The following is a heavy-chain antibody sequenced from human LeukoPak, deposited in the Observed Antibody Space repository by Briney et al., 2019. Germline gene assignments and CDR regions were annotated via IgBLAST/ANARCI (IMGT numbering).Heavy chain of an antibody. CDR1: GFTFSTTA. J-gene: IGHJ4*02. CDR2: ISYDGENE. CDR3: ARGHDSSGYYPYFFDD. V-gene: IGHV3-30*09. D-gene: IGHD3-22*01. Sequence: PGGSLRLSCGASGFTFSTTAMHWFRQAPGKGLEWVAVISYDGENEYYIASVKGRFAISRDNSKNTLSLEMNSLRVEDTAVYYCARGHDSSGYYPYFFDDWGQGTLVTVSS.